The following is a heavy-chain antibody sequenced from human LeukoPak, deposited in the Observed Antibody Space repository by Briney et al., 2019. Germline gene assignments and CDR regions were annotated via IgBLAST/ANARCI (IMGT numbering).Heavy chain of an antibody. CDR3: AKDRGVIVVVNWFDP. CDR1: GFTFSSYG. D-gene: IGHD3-22*01. J-gene: IGHJ5*02. Sequence: GGSLRLSCAASGFTFSSYGMHWVRQAPGKGLEWVAVISYDGSNKYYADSVKGRFTISRDNSKNTLYLQMNSLRAEDTAVYYCAKDRGVIVVVNWFDPWGQGTLVTVSP. CDR2: ISYDGSNK. V-gene: IGHV3-30*18.